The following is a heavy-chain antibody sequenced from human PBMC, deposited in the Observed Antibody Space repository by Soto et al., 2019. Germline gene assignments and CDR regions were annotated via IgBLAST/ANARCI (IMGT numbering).Heavy chain of an antibody. D-gene: IGHD6-13*01. CDR3: ARVIAAADYYYYYMDV. Sequence: TLSLTCTVSGGSISSGGYYWSWIRQHPGKGLEWIGYIYYSGSTYYNPSLKSRVTISVDTSKNQFSLKLSSVTAADTAVYYCARVIAAADYYYYYMDVWGKGTTVTV. J-gene: IGHJ6*03. CDR2: IYYSGST. V-gene: IGHV4-31*03. CDR1: GGSISSGGYY.